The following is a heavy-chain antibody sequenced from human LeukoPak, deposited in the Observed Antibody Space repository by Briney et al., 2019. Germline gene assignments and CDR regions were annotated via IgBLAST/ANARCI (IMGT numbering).Heavy chain of an antibody. J-gene: IGHJ4*02. D-gene: IGHD3-16*02. CDR1: GYTFTSYY. Sequence: ASVKVSCKASGYTFTSYYMHWMRQAPGQGLEWMGIINPSGGSTSYAQKFQGRVTMTRDTSTSTVYMELSSLRSEDTAVYYCAIGDYVWGSYRLGDYWGQGTLVTVSS. CDR3: AIGDYVWGSYRLGDY. V-gene: IGHV1-46*01. CDR2: INPSGGST.